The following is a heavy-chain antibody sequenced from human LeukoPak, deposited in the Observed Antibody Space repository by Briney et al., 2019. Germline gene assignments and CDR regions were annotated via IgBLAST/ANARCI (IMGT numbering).Heavy chain of an antibody. V-gene: IGHV4-59*01. CDR3: ATGVADLDAFDI. D-gene: IGHD6-19*01. CDR2: IYSSGST. J-gene: IGHJ3*02. CDR1: NDSISSYY. Sequence: SETLSLTCTVSNDSISSYYWSWIRQPPGKGLEWIGYIYSSGSTNYNPSLKSRVTISVDTSKNQFSLKVSSVTAADTAVYYCATGVADLDAFDIWGQGTMVTVSS.